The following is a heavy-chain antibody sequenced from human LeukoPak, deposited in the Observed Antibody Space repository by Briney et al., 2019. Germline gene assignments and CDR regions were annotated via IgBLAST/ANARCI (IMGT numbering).Heavy chain of an antibody. CDR1: GYTFTGYY. Sequence: ASVKVSCKAFGYTFTGYYMHWVRQAPGQGLEWMGWINPNSGGTNYAQKFQGRVTMTRDTSISTAYMELSRLRSDDTAVYYCARDRADNYGIFDYWGQGTLVTVSS. CDR3: ARDRADNYGIFDY. D-gene: IGHD4-17*01. CDR2: INPNSGGT. J-gene: IGHJ4*02. V-gene: IGHV1-2*02.